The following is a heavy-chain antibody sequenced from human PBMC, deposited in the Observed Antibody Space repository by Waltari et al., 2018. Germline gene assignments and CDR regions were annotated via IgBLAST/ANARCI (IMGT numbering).Heavy chain of an antibody. CDR2: INHSGST. CDR1: GGSFSGYY. V-gene: IGHV4-34*01. J-gene: IGHJ3*02. D-gene: IGHD6-19*01. CDR3: ARAGAWYAFDI. Sequence: QVQLQQGGAGLLKPSVTLSLTCAVYGGSFSGYYWSWIRQPPGKGLEWIGEINHSGSTNYNPSLKSRVSISIDTSKNQFSLKLSSVTAADTAVYYCARAGAWYAFDIWGQGTMVTVSS.